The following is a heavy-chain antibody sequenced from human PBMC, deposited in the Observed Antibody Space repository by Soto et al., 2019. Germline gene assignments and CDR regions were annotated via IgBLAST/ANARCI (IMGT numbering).Heavy chain of an antibody. D-gene: IGHD5-12*01. Sequence: QVQLQESGPGLVKPSETLSLTCTVSGGSVSSGSYYWSWIRQPPGKGLEWIGYIYYSGSTNYNPSLKSRVTISVDTSKNQFSLKLSSVTAADTAVYYCASTGWLQSQVDYWGQGTLVTVSS. CDR1: GGSVSSGSYY. V-gene: IGHV4-61*01. J-gene: IGHJ4*02. CDR3: ASTGWLQSQVDY. CDR2: IYYSGST.